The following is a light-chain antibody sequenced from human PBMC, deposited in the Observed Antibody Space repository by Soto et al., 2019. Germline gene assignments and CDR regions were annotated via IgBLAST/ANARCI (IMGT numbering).Light chain of an antibody. CDR2: DAS. CDR3: QQRSNWPPT. CDR1: QSVSSY. V-gene: IGKV3-11*01. Sequence: EIVFTQSPATLSLSPGERATLSCRASQSVSSYLAWYQQKPGQAPRLLIYDASNRATGIPARFSGSGSGTDFTLTISSLEPEDFAVYYCQQRSNWPPTFGQGTRLDI. J-gene: IGKJ5*01.